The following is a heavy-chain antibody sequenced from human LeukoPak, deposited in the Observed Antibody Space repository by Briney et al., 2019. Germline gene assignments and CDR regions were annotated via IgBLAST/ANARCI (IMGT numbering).Heavy chain of an antibody. D-gene: IGHD3-10*01. V-gene: IGHV1-3*03. CDR2: INAGNGNK. CDR3: ARGREFGYWFDP. J-gene: IGHJ5*02. Sequence: ASVKVSCKASGYTFTSYAMHWVRQAPGQRLEWMGWINAGNGNKKYSQEFQGRVTITRDTSASTAYMELSSLRSEDMAVYYCARGREFGYWFDPWGQRTLVTVSS. CDR1: GYTFTSYA.